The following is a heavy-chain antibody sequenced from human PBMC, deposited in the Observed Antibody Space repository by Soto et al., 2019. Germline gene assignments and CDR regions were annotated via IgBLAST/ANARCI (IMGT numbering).Heavy chain of an antibody. CDR1: GFTFSSYW. CDR3: VCFECGRTAVVTAMEANGY. Sequence: EGSLRLSCAASGFTFSSYWMHWVRQGPGKGLVWVSRVNSDESTTSYADPVKGRFTISGDNAKNTLYLQMSSLRVEDTALYYCVCFECGRTAVVTAMEANGYWGQGTLVTVSS. D-gene: IGHD2-21*02. CDR2: VNSDESTT. J-gene: IGHJ4*02. V-gene: IGHV3-74*01.